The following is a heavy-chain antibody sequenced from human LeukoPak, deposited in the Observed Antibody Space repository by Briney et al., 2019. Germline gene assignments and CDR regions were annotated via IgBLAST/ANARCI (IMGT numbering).Heavy chain of an antibody. CDR3: AGSRNPYYYDSFDY. V-gene: IGHV3-7*01. J-gene: IGHJ4*02. Sequence: GGSLRLSCAASGFTFSSYWMNWARQAPGKGLEWVASINHNGNVNYYVDSVKGRFTISRDNAKNSLYLQMNSLRDEDTAVYYCAGSRNPYYYDSFDYWGQGTLVTVSS. CDR1: GFTFSSYW. D-gene: IGHD3-22*01. CDR2: INHNGNVN.